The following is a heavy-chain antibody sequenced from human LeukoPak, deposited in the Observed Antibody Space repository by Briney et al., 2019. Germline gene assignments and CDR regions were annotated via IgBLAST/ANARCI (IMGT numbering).Heavy chain of an antibody. CDR1: GGSISSYY. CDR3: ASASSFSGLNFYFDY. D-gene: IGHD6-19*01. Sequence: SETLSLTCTVSGGSISSYYWSWIRQPPGKGLEWIGYIYYSGSTNYNPSLKSRVTISVDKSKNQFSLKLSSVTAADTAVYYCASASSFSGLNFYFDYWGQGTLVTVSS. V-gene: IGHV4-59*12. J-gene: IGHJ4*02. CDR2: IYYSGST.